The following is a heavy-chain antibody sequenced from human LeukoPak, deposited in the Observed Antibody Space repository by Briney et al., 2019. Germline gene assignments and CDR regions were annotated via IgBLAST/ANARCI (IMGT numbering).Heavy chain of an antibody. J-gene: IGHJ6*03. V-gene: IGHV7-4-1*02. CDR1: GYTFTSYA. CDR3: ARDGEMATIGRYYYMDV. CDR2: INTNTGNP. D-gene: IGHD5-24*01. Sequence: ASVKASCKASGYTFTSYAMNWVRQAPGQGLEWMGWINTNTGNPTYAQGFTGRFVFSLDTSVSTAYLQISSLKAEDTAVYYCARDGEMATIGRYYYMDVWGKGTTVTVSS.